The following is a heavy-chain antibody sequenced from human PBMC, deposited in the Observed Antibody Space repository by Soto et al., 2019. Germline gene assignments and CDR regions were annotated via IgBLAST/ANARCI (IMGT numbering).Heavy chain of an antibody. V-gene: IGHV4-39*01. CDR1: GGSITSSSYH. J-gene: IGHJ4*02. Sequence: SETLSLTCTVSGGSITSSSYHWVWIRQSPGKGLEWIGSVYSSGTAHYKPSLKSRVTMSIDMSKNQISLYLNSVTAADTAVYYCASLGPAADHYDVWGQGTLVTVSS. D-gene: IGHD3-22*01. CDR2: VYSSGTA. CDR3: ASLGPAADHYDV.